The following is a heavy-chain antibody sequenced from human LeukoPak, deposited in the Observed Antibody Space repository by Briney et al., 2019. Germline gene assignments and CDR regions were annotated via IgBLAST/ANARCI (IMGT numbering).Heavy chain of an antibody. D-gene: IGHD2-8*02. J-gene: IGHJ4*02. Sequence: PSETLSLTCTVSGGSISSYYWSWIRQPPGKGLEWIAYISDIGSINYNPSLKSRVTTSLDTSKNQLSLKLRSVTAADTAVHYCAGHHPRNTVDFWGQGTLVTVSS. CDR2: ISDIGSI. CDR3: AGHHPRNTVDF. CDR1: GGSISSYY. V-gene: IGHV4-59*08.